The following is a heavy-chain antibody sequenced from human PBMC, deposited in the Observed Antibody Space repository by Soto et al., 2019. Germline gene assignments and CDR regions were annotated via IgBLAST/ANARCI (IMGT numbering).Heavy chain of an antibody. CDR3: AKVFVFTIREGFDY. CDR2: ITGSGDST. D-gene: IGHD3-3*01. CDR1: GFTFSSDA. V-gene: IGHV3-23*01. Sequence: GGSLRLSCAASGFTFSSDAMSWVRQATGKGLEWVSAITGSGDSTYYADSVKGRFTVSRDNSKNTLYLQMNSLRAEDTAVYYCAKVFVFTIREGFDYWGLGTLVTVSS. J-gene: IGHJ4*02.